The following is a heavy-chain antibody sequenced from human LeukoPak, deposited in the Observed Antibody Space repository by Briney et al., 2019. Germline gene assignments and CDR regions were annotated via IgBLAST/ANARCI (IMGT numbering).Heavy chain of an antibody. V-gene: IGHV3-9*01. CDR3: ARASRGIAANLCFDY. D-gene: IGHD2-15*01. CDR2: ISWNSATI. J-gene: IGHJ4*02. CDR1: GFTFENYA. Sequence: PGGSLRLSCAASGFTFENYAIHWVRQGPGKGLEWVSGISWNSATIVYADSVKGRFTISRDNGKNSLYLQMNSLRVEDTAVYYCARASRGIAANLCFDYWGQGTLVTVSS.